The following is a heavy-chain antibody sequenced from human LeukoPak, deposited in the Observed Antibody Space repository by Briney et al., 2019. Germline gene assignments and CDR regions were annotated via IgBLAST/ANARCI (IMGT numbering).Heavy chain of an antibody. CDR1: GYTYTTYG. CDR2: ISGYSGET. Sequence: ASVKVSCKASGYTYTTYGISWVRQAPGQGLEWMGWISGYSGETNYAQKFQGRVTMTSDSSTRTVYMELRSLRSEDTAVYYCARSVATYYYDSSGYYLNWFDPWGQGTLVTVSS. CDR3: ARSVATYYYDSSGYYLNWFDP. J-gene: IGHJ5*02. D-gene: IGHD3-22*01. V-gene: IGHV1-18*01.